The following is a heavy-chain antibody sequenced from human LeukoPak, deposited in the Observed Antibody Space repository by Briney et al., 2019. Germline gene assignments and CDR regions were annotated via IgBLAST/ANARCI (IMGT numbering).Heavy chain of an antibody. J-gene: IGHJ4*02. Sequence: ASVKVSCEASGYTFTSYGISWVRQPPGQGLEWMGWISAYNGNTNYAQKLQGRVTMTTDTSTSTAYMELRSLRSDDTAVYYCARGVDTAMVAPYFDYWGQGTLVTVSS. CDR1: GYTFTSYG. CDR2: ISAYNGNT. V-gene: IGHV1-18*01. D-gene: IGHD5-18*01. CDR3: ARGVDTAMVAPYFDY.